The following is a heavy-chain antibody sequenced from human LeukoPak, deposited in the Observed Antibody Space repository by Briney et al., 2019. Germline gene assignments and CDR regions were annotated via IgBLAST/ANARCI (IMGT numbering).Heavy chain of an antibody. CDR1: GGSISSYY. CDR2: IYYSGST. D-gene: IGHD3-3*01. J-gene: IGHJ6*02. Sequence: PSETLSLTCTVSGGSISSYYWSWIRQPPGKGLEWIGYIYYSGSTNYNPSLKGRVTISVDTSKNQFSLKLSSVTAADTAVYYCARYYDFWSGYPGMDVWGQGTTVTVSS. CDR3: ARYYDFWSGYPGMDV. V-gene: IGHV4-59*01.